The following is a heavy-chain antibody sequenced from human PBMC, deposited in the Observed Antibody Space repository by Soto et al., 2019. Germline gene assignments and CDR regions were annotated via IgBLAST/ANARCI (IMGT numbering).Heavy chain of an antibody. V-gene: IGHV4-30-2*01. D-gene: IGHD2-15*01. CDR1: GGSIISGGYS. J-gene: IGHJ4*02. CDR2: IYSGTT. CDR3: AREDSGAFFDF. Sequence: PSETLSLTCAVSGGSIISGGYSWSWIRQPPGKGLEWIGYIYSGTTHYNPSLESRVTIAMDRSKNQVSLSLKSVTAADTAVYYCAREDSGAFFDFWGQGTLLTVSS.